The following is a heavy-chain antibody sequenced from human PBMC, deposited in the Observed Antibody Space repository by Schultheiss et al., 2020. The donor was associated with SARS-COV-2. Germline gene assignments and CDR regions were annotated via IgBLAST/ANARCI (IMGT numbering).Heavy chain of an antibody. CDR3: ARVGSNYGSGSYYDY. CDR2: IYYSGST. CDR1: GGSVSSGSYY. Sequence: SETLSLTCTVSGGSVSSGSYYWSWIRQPPGKGLEWIGYIYYSGSTNYNPSLKSRVTISVDTSKNQFSLKLSSVTAADTAVYYCARVGSNYGSGSYYDYWGQGTLVTVSS. D-gene: IGHD3-10*01. J-gene: IGHJ4*02. V-gene: IGHV4-61*01.